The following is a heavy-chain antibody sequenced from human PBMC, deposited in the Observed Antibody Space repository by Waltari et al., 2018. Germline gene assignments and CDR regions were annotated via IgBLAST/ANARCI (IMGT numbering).Heavy chain of an antibody. Sequence: QITLKESGPTLVKPTQTLTLTCTFSGFSLSTSGVGVGWIRQPPGKALEWLALIYWNDDKRYSPSLKSRLTITKDTSKNQVVLTMTNMDPVDTATYYCAKHRSDRNYYYYYMDVWGKGTTVTISS. D-gene: IGHD2-15*01. J-gene: IGHJ6*03. CDR3: AKHRSDRNYYYYYMDV. V-gene: IGHV2-5*01. CDR1: GFSLSTSGVG. CDR2: IYWNDDK.